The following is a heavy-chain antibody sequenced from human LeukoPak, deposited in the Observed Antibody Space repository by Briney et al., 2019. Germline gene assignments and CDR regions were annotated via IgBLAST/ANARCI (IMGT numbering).Heavy chain of an antibody. CDR1: GGSMISADTY. Sequence: PSETLSLTCTVSGGSMISADTYWTWIRQSPGKGLEWIGYFYYSGSTYYNPSLKRRVTISGDTSKKQFSLKISSGTDADTAVYYCTRGPAVTNGGDWYFDLWGRGTLVTVSS. J-gene: IGHJ2*01. D-gene: IGHD4-17*01. V-gene: IGHV4-30-4*01. CDR2: FYYSGST. CDR3: TRGPAVTNGGDWYFDL.